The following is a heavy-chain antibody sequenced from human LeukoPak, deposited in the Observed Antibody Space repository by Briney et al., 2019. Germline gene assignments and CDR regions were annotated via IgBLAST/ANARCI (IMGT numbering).Heavy chain of an antibody. J-gene: IGHJ4*02. D-gene: IGHD2-2*01. CDR1: GYTFTGYY. Sequence: ASVNVSCKASGYTFTGYYMHWVRQAPGQGLEWMGWINPNSGGTNYAQKFQGRVTMTRDTSISTAYLELSRLRSDDTAVYFCARGFRVPAALTYFDYWGQGTLVTVSS. V-gene: IGHV1-2*02. CDR2: INPNSGGT. CDR3: ARGFRVPAALTYFDY.